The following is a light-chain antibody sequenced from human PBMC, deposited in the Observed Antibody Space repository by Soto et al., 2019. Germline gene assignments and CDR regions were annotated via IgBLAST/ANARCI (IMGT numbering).Light chain of an antibody. CDR2: DTS. CDR3: QQLNTYPVT. J-gene: IGKJ4*01. Sequence: ETVMTQSPGTLSVSLGERATLSCRASQSVSIHLAWYQQKPGQAPRLLIYDTSTRATGIPARFSGSGSGTEFTLTISSLQSEDFAVYYCQQLNTYPVTFGGGTKVDVK. CDR1: QSVSIH. V-gene: IGKV3-15*01.